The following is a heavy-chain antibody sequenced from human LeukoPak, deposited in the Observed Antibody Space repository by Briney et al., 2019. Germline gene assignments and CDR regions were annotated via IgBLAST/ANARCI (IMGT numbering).Heavy chain of an antibody. CDR2: ISSSSSYI. J-gene: IGHJ4*02. CDR3: AKGGARAVAGSATFDY. Sequence: GGSLRLSCAASGFTFSSYSMNWVRQAPGKGLEWVSSISSSSSYIYYADSVKGRFTISRDNAKNSLYLQMNSLRAEDTAVYYCAKGGARAVAGSATFDYWGQGTLVTVSS. D-gene: IGHD6-19*01. V-gene: IGHV3-21*04. CDR1: GFTFSSYS.